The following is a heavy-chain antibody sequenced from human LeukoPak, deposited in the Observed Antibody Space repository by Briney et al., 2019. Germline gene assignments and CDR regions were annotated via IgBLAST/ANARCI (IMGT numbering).Heavy chain of an antibody. V-gene: IGHV4-38-2*02. CDR3: ARDSRVAGSFDY. CDR1: GYSISSGYY. J-gene: IGHJ4*02. D-gene: IGHD6-19*01. CDR2: IYHSGST. Sequence: SETLSLTCTVSGYSISSGYYWGWIRQPPGKGLEWIGSIYHSGSTYHNPSLKSRVTISVDTSKNRFSLKLSSVTAADTAVYYCARDSRVAGSFDYWGQGTLVTVSS.